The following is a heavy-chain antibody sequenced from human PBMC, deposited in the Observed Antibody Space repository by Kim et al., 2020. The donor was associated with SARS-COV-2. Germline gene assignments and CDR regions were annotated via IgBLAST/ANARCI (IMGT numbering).Heavy chain of an antibody. V-gene: IGHV3-33*05. CDR2: ISYDGSNK. Sequence: GGSLRLSCAASGFTFSSYGMHWVRQAPGKGLEWVAVISYDGSNKYYADSVKGRFTISRDNSKNTLYLQMNSLIAEDTAVYYCASSSWPPDWFDPWGQGTLVTVSS. CDR1: GFTFSSYG. CDR3: ASSSWPPDWFDP. J-gene: IGHJ5*02. D-gene: IGHD6-13*01.